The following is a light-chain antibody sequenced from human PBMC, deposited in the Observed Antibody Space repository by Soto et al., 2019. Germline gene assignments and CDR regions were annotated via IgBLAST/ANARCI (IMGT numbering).Light chain of an antibody. J-gene: IGLJ3*02. CDR2: EVH. Sequence: QSAXTQPASVSGSLGQSINISCNGTSGDIGIYNFVSWFYQRPAKAPKLLIFEVHNRPSGVSDRFSASKSGNAASLTISGLQADDEGDYYCTSYTRSNTWVFGGGPKVTVL. CDR1: SGDIGIYNF. V-gene: IGLV2-14*01. CDR3: TSYTRSNTWV.